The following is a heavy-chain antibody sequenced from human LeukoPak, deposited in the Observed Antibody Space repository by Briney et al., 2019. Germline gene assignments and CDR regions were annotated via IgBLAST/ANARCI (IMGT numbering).Heavy chain of an antibody. CDR3: ARDGDLHSTTGTFDM. CDR1: GFTFTRHS. J-gene: IGHJ3*02. D-gene: IGHD7-27*01. V-gene: IGHV3-48*01. CDR2: IGIWNSPI. Sequence: GGSLRLSCAASGFTFTRHSMDWVRQAPGKGLEWVSFIGIWNSPIYYGDSVRGRFTISRDNAKNSVFLQMNSLRVEDTAVYYCARDGDLHSTTGTFDMWGQGTMVTVSS.